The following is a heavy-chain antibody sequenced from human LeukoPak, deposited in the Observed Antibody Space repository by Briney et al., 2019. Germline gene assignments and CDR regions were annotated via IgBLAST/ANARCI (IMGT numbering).Heavy chain of an antibody. Sequence: KPSETLSLTCTVSGGSISSSSYYWGWIRQPPGKGLEWIGSIYYSGSTYYNPSLKSRVTISVDTSKNQFSLKLSSVTAADTAVYYCARSIAAADTIDYWGQGTLVTVSS. CDR1: GGSISSSSYY. CDR2: IYYSGST. CDR3: ARSIAAADTIDY. J-gene: IGHJ4*02. D-gene: IGHD6-13*01. V-gene: IGHV4-39*01.